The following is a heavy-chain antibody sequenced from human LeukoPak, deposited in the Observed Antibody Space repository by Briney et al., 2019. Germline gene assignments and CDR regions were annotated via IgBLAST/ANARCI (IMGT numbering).Heavy chain of an antibody. CDR2: ISAYNGNT. CDR1: GYTFPSYC. J-gene: IGHJ4*02. Sequence: SEKVSCKVSGYTFPSYCISWVRQAPGQGLEWMGCISAYNGNTSDAQKLQGRVTMTTDTSTSTAYMELRSLRSDETAVYYCALEDGADYYGSGSYYDYWGQGTLVTVSS. CDR3: ALEDGADYYGSGSYYDY. D-gene: IGHD3-10*01. V-gene: IGHV1-18*01.